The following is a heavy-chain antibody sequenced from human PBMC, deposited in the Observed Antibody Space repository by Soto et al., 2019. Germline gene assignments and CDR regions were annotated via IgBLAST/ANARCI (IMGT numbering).Heavy chain of an antibody. CDR3: TRSVTGSTAHFDY. CDR2: IRSKSNSYVT. Sequence: EVQLVESGGGLVQPGGSLKLSCAASGFTFSASAMHWVRQASGKRLEWVGRIRSKSNSYVTAYAASVKGRFTVSRDDSKNTAYLQMMSLKTKDTAVYYFTRSVTGSTAHFDYRGLGTLVTVSS. CDR1: GFTFSASA. V-gene: IGHV3-73*02. J-gene: IGHJ4*02. D-gene: IGHD5-18*01.